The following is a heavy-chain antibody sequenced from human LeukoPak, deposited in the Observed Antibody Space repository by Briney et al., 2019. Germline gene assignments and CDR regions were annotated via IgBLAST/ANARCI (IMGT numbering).Heavy chain of an antibody. CDR2: IKSKTDGGTT. CDR3: TTATEDIVVVPAAASFDY. J-gene: IGHJ4*02. Sequence: GGSLRLSCAASGFTFSSYWMSWVRQAPGKGLEWVGRIKSKTDGGTTDYAAPVKGRFTISRDDSKNTLYLQMNSLKTEDTAVYYCTTATEDIVVVPAAASFDYWGQGTLVTVSS. V-gene: IGHV3-15*01. D-gene: IGHD2-2*01. CDR1: GFTFSSYW.